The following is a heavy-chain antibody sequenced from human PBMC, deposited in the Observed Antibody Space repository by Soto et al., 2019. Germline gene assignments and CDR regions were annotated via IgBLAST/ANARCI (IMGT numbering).Heavy chain of an antibody. D-gene: IGHD3-22*01. CDR1: GFTFTSSA. V-gene: IGHV1-58*02. CDR2: IVVGSGNT. CDR3: AADMRYDSRGYTPDCG. J-gene: IGHJ4*02. Sequence: QMQLVQSGPEVKKPGTSVKVSCKASGFTFTSSAMQWVRQARGQRLEWIGWIVVGSGNTNYAQKFQERVTITRDMSKSTAKTELSSLRSEDTAVYYCAADMRYDSRGYTPDCGWGQGPLVTVSS.